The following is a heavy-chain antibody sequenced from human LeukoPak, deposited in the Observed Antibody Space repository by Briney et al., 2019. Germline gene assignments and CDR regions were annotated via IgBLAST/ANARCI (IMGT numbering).Heavy chain of an antibody. CDR3: ARNEAG. J-gene: IGHJ3*01. CDR1: RFTFSNYP. CDR2: ISSDGGEK. Sequence: GGSLRLSCAASRFTFSNYPMNWVRQAPGKGLEWVAVISSDGGEKYYSDSVQGRFTISRDNSENTLYLQMNSLRVEDTALYYCARNEAGWGQGTMVTVSS. V-gene: IGHV3-30*04.